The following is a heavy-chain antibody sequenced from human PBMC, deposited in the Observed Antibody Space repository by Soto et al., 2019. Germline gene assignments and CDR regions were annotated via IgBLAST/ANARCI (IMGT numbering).Heavy chain of an antibody. V-gene: IGHV4-39*01. J-gene: IGHJ4*02. D-gene: IGHD5-18*01. CDR3: ARHYGYEVFDY. Sequence: SDPLSRTYNSSGCPFRTCKYHTRWTPHPSGVGLEWIGSIYYSGSTYYNPSLKSRVTISVDTSKNQFSLKLSSVTAADTAVYYCARHYGYEVFDYWGQGTLVTVSS. CDR2: IYYSGST. CDR1: GCPFRTCKYH.